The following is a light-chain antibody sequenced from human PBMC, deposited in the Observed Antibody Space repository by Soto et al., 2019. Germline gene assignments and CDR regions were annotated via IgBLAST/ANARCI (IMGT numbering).Light chain of an antibody. J-gene: IGLJ3*02. CDR1: SSDVGGYNY. CDR3: SSYTSSSTRV. V-gene: IGLV2-14*01. Sequence: QSALTQPASVSGSPGQSITISCTGTSSDVGGYNYVSWYQQHPGKAPKLMIYEVSNRPSGVSSRFSGSKSGNTASLTISGLQAEDEGDYYCSSYTSSSTRVFGGGTKLTVL. CDR2: EVS.